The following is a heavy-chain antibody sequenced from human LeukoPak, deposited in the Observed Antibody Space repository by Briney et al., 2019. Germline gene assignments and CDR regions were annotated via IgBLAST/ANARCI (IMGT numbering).Heavy chain of an antibody. V-gene: IGHV3-23*01. J-gene: IGHJ4*02. Sequence: GGSLRLSCAASGFTFSSFAMSWVSQAPGKGPEWVSGISGSDGTTHYADSVKGRFTISRNNADNTMFLQMNSVRDEDTDVYYCATKQWLAPPPDSWGQGTPVTVSS. CDR2: ISGSDGTT. CDR1: GFTFSSFA. D-gene: IGHD6-19*01. CDR3: ATKQWLAPPPDS.